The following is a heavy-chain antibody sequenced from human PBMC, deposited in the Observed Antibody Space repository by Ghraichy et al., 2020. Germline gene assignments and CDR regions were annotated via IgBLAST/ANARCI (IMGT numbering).Heavy chain of an antibody. V-gene: IGHV4-34*01. CDR3: ARETMEYYDSDVDAFDI. J-gene: IGHJ3*02. CDR2: INHSGST. CDR1: GGSFSGYY. D-gene: IGHD3-22*01. Sequence: SETLSLTCAVYGGSFSGYYWSWIRQPPGKGLEWIGEINHSGSTNYNPSLKSRVTISVDTSKNQFSLKLSSVTAADTAVYYCARETMEYYDSDVDAFDIWGQGTMVTVSS.